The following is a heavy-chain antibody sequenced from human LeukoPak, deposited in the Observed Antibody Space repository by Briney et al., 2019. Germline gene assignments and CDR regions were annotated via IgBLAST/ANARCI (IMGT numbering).Heavy chain of an antibody. CDR1: GFTFSSYA. CDR3: AKDPQQWLDNWFDP. J-gene: IGHJ5*02. Sequence: GGSLRLSTAASGFTFSSYAMSWVRQAPGKGLECVSAISGSGGSTYYADSVRGRFTISRDNSKNTLYLQMNSLRDEDTAVYYCAKDPQQWLDNWFDPWGQGTLVTVSS. D-gene: IGHD6-19*01. V-gene: IGHV3-23*01. CDR2: ISGSGGST.